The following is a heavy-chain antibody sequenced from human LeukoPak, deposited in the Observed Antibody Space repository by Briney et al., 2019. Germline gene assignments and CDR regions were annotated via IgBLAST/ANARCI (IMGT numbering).Heavy chain of an antibody. D-gene: IGHD5-12*01. Sequence: SETLSLTCTVSGGSISSSSYYWGWIRQPPGKGLEWIGSIFYSGSTYYNPSLKSRVTISVDTSKNQFSLKLSSVTAADTAVYYCARREVATPFDYWGQGTLVTVSS. CDR3: ARREVATPFDY. J-gene: IGHJ4*02. CDR1: GGSISSSSYY. V-gene: IGHV4-39*01. CDR2: IFYSGST.